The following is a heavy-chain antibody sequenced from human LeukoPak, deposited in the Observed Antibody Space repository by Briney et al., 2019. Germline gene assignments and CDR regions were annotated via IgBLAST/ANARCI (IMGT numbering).Heavy chain of an antibody. CDR1: GGSISGWY. J-gene: IGHJ4*01. CDR3: ARETSLAGFASGLGFNY. V-gene: IGHV4-59*01. D-gene: IGHD6-19*01. Sequence: SETLSLTCTVSGGSISGWYCSWIRQPPGKGLEWIGNIYGSGYTNYNPSLKSRVTMSIDTSKNHFSLKLTSVTAADTATYYCARETSLAGFASGLGFNYWGQGTLVSVSS. CDR2: IYGSGYT.